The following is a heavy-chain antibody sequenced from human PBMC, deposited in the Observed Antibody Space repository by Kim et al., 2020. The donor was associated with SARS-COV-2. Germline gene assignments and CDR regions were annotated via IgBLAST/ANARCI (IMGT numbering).Heavy chain of an antibody. V-gene: IGHV1-8*01. D-gene: IGHD3-22*01. CDR3: ARAPSWGGSGYYYFDY. J-gene: IGHJ4*02. CDR2: MNPNSANT. Sequence: ASVKVSCKASGYTFTSYDINWVRQATGQGLEWMGWMNPNSANTGYAQKFQGRVTMTRNTSISTAYMELSSLRSEDTAVYYCARAPSWGGSGYYYFDYWGQGTLVTVSS. CDR1: GYTFTSYD.